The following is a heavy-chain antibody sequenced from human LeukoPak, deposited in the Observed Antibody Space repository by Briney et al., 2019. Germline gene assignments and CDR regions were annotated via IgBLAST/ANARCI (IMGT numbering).Heavy chain of an antibody. V-gene: IGHV3-23*01. J-gene: IGHJ4*02. D-gene: IGHD4/OR15-4a*01. CDR2: ISSSAGTT. CDR3: AKDAKYVFFDY. Sequence: PGGSLRLSCAASGFTFSSYEMNWVRQAPGKGLEWVSYISSSAGTTYYADSVKGRFTVSRDNSKNTLYLQMNSLRAEDTAVYYCAKDAKYVFFDYWGQGTLVTVSS. CDR1: GFTFSSYE.